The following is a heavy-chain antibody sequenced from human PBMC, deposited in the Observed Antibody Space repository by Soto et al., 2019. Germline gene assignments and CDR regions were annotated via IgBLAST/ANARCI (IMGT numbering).Heavy chain of an antibody. V-gene: IGHV3-23*01. D-gene: IGHD2-2*01. Sequence: GGSLRLSCAASGFTFSTYAMSWVRQAPGKGLEWVSAISGSGGSTYYADSVKGRFTISRDNAKNSLYLQMNSLRAEDTAVYYCAREGSTSRHPHYMDVWGKGTTVTVSS. CDR2: ISGSGGST. J-gene: IGHJ6*03. CDR1: GFTFSTYA. CDR3: AREGSTSRHPHYMDV.